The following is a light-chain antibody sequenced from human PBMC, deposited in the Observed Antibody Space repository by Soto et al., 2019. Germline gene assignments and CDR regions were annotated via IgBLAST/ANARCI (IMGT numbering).Light chain of an antibody. CDR3: QQDLRPPLT. V-gene: IGKV3-15*01. J-gene: IGKJ3*01. CDR2: GES. Sequence: EIVMTQSPATLSVSPGERATLSCRASQSVSSHLAWFQQKPGQAPRVLIYGESTRATGVPARFTGSGSGTEFTLTISSLQPEDFATYYCQQDLRPPLTFGPGTKVDIK. CDR1: QSVSSH.